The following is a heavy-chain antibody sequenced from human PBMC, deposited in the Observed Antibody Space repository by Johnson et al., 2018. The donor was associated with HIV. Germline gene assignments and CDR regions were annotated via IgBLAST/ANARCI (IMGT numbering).Heavy chain of an antibody. CDR3: ARVFVDDEDTWVNYYDALDI. CDR1: RFTFSWYW. V-gene: IGHV3-30*03. CDR2: ISYEASNK. Sequence: QVQLVESGGDLVQPGGSLRLSCAASRFTFSWYWMHWVRQAPGKGLEWVAFISYEASNKHFPDSVKGRFTISRDNSKNTLYLQMNSLRAEDTAVYYCARVFVDDEDTWVNYYDALDIWGQGKMVTVSS. J-gene: IGHJ3*02. D-gene: IGHD3-10*01.